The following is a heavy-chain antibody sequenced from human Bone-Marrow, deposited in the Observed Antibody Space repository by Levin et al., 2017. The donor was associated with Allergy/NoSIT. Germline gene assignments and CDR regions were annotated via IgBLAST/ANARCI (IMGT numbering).Heavy chain of an antibody. CDR3: ARGYCSGGSCYYDYFDY. Sequence: GGSLRLSCKGSGSSFTSYWIGWVRQMPGKGLEWMGIIYPGDSDTRYSPSFQGQVTISADKSISTAYLQWTGLKASDTAMYYCARGYCSGGSCYYDYFDYWGQGTLVTVSS. CDR1: GSSFTSYW. J-gene: IGHJ4*02. CDR2: IYPGDSDT. D-gene: IGHD2-15*01. V-gene: IGHV5-51*01.